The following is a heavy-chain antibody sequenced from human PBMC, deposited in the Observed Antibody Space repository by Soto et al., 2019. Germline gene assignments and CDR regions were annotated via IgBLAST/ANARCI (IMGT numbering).Heavy chain of an antibody. Sequence: EVPLVESGGGLVQPGGSLRLSCAASGFTFSSYWMSWVRQAPGKGLEWVANIKQDGSEKYYVDSVKGRFTISRDNAKNSLYLQMNSLRAEDTAVYYCARGYSSGWLYYFDYWGQGTLVTVSS. CDR2: IKQDGSEK. D-gene: IGHD6-19*01. CDR3: ARGYSSGWLYYFDY. V-gene: IGHV3-7*01. J-gene: IGHJ4*02. CDR1: GFTFSSYW.